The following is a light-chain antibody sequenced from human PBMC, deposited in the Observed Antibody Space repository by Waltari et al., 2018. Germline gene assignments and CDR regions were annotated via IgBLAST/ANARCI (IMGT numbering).Light chain of an antibody. Sequence: DIVMAQSPDSLAVSLGERATISCKSSQTILSPTNRNSLAWYQQQPGQPPTLLIYWASTRQSGVPDRFSGRGSGTDFNLTIDGLQAEDVAIYYCHQYYTSPNTFGGGTQVEIK. CDR2: WAS. CDR3: HQYYTSPNT. CDR1: QTILSPTNRNS. J-gene: IGKJ4*01. V-gene: IGKV4-1*01.